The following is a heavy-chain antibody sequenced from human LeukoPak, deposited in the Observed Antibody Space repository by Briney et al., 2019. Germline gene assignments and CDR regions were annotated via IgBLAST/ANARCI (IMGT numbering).Heavy chain of an antibody. V-gene: IGHV3-53*01. CDR1: GFTVHSNY. J-gene: IGHJ6*03. D-gene: IGHD4-11*01. CDR3: AKVQGYSNSGAVSYYFYMDV. Sequence: GGSLRLSCAVSGFTVHSNYMTWVRQAPGKGLEWVSMIYSDGSTYYADSVKGRFTISRDSSKNTVYLQLNSLRAEDTAVYYCAKVQGYSNSGAVSYYFYMDVWGKGTTVTVSS. CDR2: IYSDGST.